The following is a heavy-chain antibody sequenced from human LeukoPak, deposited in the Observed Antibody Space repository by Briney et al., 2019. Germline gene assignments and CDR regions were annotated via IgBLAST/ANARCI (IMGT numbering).Heavy chain of an antibody. J-gene: IGHJ6*02. CDR1: GFTFSTYS. V-gene: IGHV3-21*01. CDR2: IRTSSSYI. CDR3: AREGYYYYGMDV. Sequence: GGSLRLSCAASGFTFSTYSMNWVRQAPGKGLEWVSSIRTSSSYIYYADSVKGRFSISRDNAKNSLYLQMNSLRAEDTAVYYCAREGYYYYGMDVWGQGTTVTVSS.